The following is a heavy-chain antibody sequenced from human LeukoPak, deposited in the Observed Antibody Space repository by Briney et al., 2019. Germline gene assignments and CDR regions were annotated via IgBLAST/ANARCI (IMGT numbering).Heavy chain of an antibody. D-gene: IGHD2-21*02. Sequence: GGSLRLSCAASGFTFSSYAMSWVRQAPGKGLEWVSAISGTGDNTYYADSVKGRFTISRDNSKNTLYLQMNSLRAKDTAVYYCAKDASPVVVTANAFDFWGRGTLVTVSS. V-gene: IGHV3-23*01. CDR3: AKDASPVVVTANAFDF. CDR2: ISGTGDNT. CDR1: GFTFSSYA. J-gene: IGHJ4*02.